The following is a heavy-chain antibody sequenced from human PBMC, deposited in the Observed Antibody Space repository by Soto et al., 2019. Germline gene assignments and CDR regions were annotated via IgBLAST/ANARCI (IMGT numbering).Heavy chain of an antibody. D-gene: IGHD3-3*01. V-gene: IGHV3-74*01. CDR3: ARVGYDFWSGSYTHFDY. CDR1: GFTFSRYW. J-gene: IGHJ4*02. CDR2: INSDGSST. Sequence: GGSLGLSCAASGFTFSRYWMHWVRQAPGKGLVWVSRINSDGSSTDYADSVKGRFTISRDNAKNTLYLQMNSLRAEDTAVFYCARVGYDFWSGSYTHFDYWGQGTLVTVSS.